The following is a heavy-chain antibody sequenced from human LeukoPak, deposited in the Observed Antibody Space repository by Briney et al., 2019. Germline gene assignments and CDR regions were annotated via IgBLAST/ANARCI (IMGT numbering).Heavy chain of an antibody. D-gene: IGHD1-26*01. CDR3: AKPQWELLFTFDY. Sequence: GGSQRLSCAASGFTFSSYAMSWVRQAPGKGLKWVSAISGSGGSTYYADSVKGRFTISRDNSKNTLYLQMNSLRAEDTAVYYCAKPQWELLFTFDYWGQGTLVTVSS. CDR2: ISGSGGST. CDR1: GFTFSSYA. V-gene: IGHV3-23*01. J-gene: IGHJ4*02.